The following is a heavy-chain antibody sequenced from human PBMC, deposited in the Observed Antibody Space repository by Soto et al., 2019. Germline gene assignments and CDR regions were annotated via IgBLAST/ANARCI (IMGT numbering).Heavy chain of an antibody. CDR1: GYTFTSYG. D-gene: IGHD6-19*01. CDR2: ISVYSGNT. V-gene: IGHV1-18*04. Sequence: QVPLVQSGAELKKPGASVKVSCEASGYTFTSYGVSWVRQAPGQGLEWMGWISVYSGNTNYARKLQGRVTMTRDIYTRAVYMELRRLTSDDTAVYYCARDSWGLAVPDYHYYAMDVWGQGTTVTVSS. CDR3: ARDSWGLAVPDYHYYAMDV. J-gene: IGHJ6*02.